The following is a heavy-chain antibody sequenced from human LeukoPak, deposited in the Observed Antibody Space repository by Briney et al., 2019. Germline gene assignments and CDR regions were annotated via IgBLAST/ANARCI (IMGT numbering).Heavy chain of an antibody. CDR3: AKDLSQGRAAPDY. CDR1: GFTFSSYG. CDR2: ILYDGSNK. D-gene: IGHD6-13*01. V-gene: IGHV3-30*18. Sequence: PGRSLRLSCAASGFTFSSYGMHWVRQAPGKGLEWVAVILYDGSNKYYADSVKGRFTISRDNSKNTLYLRMNSLRAEDTAVYYCAKDLSQGRAAPDYWGQGTLVTVSS. J-gene: IGHJ4*02.